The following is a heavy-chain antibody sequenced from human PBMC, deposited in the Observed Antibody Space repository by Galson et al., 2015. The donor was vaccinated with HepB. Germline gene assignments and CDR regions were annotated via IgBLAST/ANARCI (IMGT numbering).Heavy chain of an antibody. CDR3: ARAPRFTSSPYFFDY. CDR2: ISGEGSAV. J-gene: IGHJ4*02. CDR1: GFSFSDYW. D-gene: IGHD2-2*01. Sequence: SLRLSCAASGFSFSDYWMHWVRQVPGRGLEWVSRISGEGSAVADAHFAKGRFTISRDNPMNMLYLEMNNLGVGDTAIYYCARAPRFTSSPYFFDYWGPGTLVTVSS. V-gene: IGHV3-74*01.